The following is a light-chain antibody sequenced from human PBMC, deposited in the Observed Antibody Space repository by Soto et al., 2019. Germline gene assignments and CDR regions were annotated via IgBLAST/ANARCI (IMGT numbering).Light chain of an antibody. CDR1: SSDVGGYNY. J-gene: IGLJ1*01. CDR2: EVT. Sequence: QSVLTQPPSASGSPGQSVTISCTGTSSDVGGYNYVSWYQQHPGKAPTLIIYEVTKRPSGVPDRFSGSKSGNTASLTVSGLQAEDEADYYCSSYGVSIPFVFGTGTKVTVL. CDR3: SSYGVSIPFV. V-gene: IGLV2-8*01.